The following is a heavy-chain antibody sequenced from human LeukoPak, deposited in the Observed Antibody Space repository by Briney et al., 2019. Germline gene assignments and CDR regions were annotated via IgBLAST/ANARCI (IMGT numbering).Heavy chain of an antibody. CDR1: GFTFDDYA. D-gene: IGHD3-3*01. J-gene: IGHJ4*02. CDR2: ISWNSGSI. CDR3: AKDNGGAFWSGYYLDY. Sequence: QPGRSLRLSCAASGFTFDDYAMHWVRQAPGKGLEWVSGISWNSGSIGYADSVKGRFTISRDNAKNSLYLQMNSLRAEDMALYYCAKDNGGAFWSGYYLDYWGQGTLVTVSS. V-gene: IGHV3-9*03.